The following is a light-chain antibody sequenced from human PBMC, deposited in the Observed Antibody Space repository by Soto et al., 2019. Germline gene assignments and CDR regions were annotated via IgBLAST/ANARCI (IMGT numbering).Light chain of an antibody. V-gene: IGLV2-8*01. CDR2: EVN. CDR3: TSCAGSNVLV. CDR1: SSDVGGYNY. J-gene: IGLJ3*02. Sequence: QSALTQPPSASGSPGQSVTISCTGTSSDVGGYNYVSWYQQHPTKAPKLIIYEVNKRPSGVPDRFSASKSGNTASLTVSGVQAEDEANYYCTSCAGSNVLVFGGGTKVTVL.